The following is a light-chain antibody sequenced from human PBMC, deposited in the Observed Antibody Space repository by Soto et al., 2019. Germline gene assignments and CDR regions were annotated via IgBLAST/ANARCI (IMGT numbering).Light chain of an antibody. CDR1: SCFVGSFSL. CDR3: RLYIVATAYV. J-gene: IGLJ1*01. CDR2: EGH. V-gene: IGLV2-23*01. Sequence: QSPAAQPASVSRTSGSAVSISCTGTSCFVGSFSLVSWDQQHPGKAPKVMISEGHRRPSSVPDRFSGSTSVNSTSLTISGLQADNEADYYCRLYIVATAYVFGTGTKVTVL.